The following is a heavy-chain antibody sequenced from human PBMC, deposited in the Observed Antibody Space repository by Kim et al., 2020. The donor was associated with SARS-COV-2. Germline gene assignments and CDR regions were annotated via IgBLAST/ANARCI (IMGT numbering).Heavy chain of an antibody. D-gene: IGHD3-22*01. J-gene: IGHJ4*02. V-gene: IGHV4-34*01. Sequence: GSTNYNPSLKSRITISVDTSKNQFSLKLSSVTAADTAVYYCARVRSMIVVWGQGTLVTVSS. CDR2: GST. CDR3: ARVRSMIVV.